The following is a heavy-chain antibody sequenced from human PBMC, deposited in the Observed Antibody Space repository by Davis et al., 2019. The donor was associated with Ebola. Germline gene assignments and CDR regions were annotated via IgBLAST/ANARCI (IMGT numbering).Heavy chain of an antibody. CDR3: ARDFGMITAAGTFDP. D-gene: IGHD6-13*01. CDR2: ISAYNGNT. J-gene: IGHJ5*02. V-gene: IGHV1-18*01. Sequence: AASVKVSCKASGSTFTRYVITWVRQAPGHGLEWMGWISAYNGNTNYAQNLQGRVTMTTDTSTSTAYMELRSLTSDDTAVYYCARDFGMITAAGTFDPWGQGTLVIVSS. CDR1: GSTFTRYV.